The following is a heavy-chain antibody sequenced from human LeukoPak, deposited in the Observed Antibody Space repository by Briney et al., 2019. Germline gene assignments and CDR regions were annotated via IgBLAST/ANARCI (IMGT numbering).Heavy chain of an antibody. J-gene: IGHJ3*02. CDR3: ARGGHDYGDYEDAFDI. Sequence: GGSLRLSCAASGFTFSSYGMHWVRQAPGKGLEWAAFIRYDGSNKRYADSVKGRFTISRDNAKNSLYLQMNSLRAEDTAVYYCARGGHDYGDYEDAFDIWGQGTMVTVSS. D-gene: IGHD4-17*01. V-gene: IGHV3-30*02. CDR1: GFTFSSYG. CDR2: IRYDGSNK.